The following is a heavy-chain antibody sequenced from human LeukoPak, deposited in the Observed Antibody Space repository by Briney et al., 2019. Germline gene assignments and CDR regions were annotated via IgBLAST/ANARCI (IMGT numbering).Heavy chain of an antibody. CDR1: GGSISSSNW. V-gene: IGHV4-4*02. J-gene: IGHJ6*03. D-gene: IGHD6-6*01. Sequence: PSGTLSLTCAVSGGSISSSNWWSWVRQPPGKGLAWIGEIYHSGSTNYNPSLKSRVTISVDKSKNQFSLKLSSVTAADTAVYYCARAWGYGSSSQYYYYYMDVWGKGTXVTXXS. CDR2: IYHSGST. CDR3: ARAWGYGSSSQYYYYYMDV.